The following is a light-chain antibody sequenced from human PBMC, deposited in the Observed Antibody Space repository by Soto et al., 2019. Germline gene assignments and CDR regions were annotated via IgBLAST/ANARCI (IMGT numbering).Light chain of an antibody. Sequence: SVLTQPASVYGSPGQLIAISCTRTSSDVGAYTYVSSYQQLPGKAPKLMIYHVSNRPSGVSDRFSGSKSDNTASLTISGLQAEDEADYYCSSYTTSSTYVFGTGTKVTV. J-gene: IGLJ1*01. CDR3: SSYTTSSTYV. V-gene: IGLV2-14*03. CDR1: SSDVGAYTY. CDR2: HVS.